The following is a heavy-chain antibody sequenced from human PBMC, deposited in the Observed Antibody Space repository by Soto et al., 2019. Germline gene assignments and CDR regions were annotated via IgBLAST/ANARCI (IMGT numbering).Heavy chain of an antibody. D-gene: IGHD3-10*01. V-gene: IGHV4-34*02. J-gene: IGHJ6*02. CDR1: GGSFTDFY. CDR3: ARGQLIWYGDLTPYYRDMDV. CDR2: ISHEGGT. Sequence: QVHLQQWGAGLLRPSETLSLTCAFYGGSFTDFYWSWVRQSPGKGLEWVGEISHEGGTNYSPSLASRVSISVETSKNQFSLHLRSVTAADTGLYFCARGQLIWYGDLTPYYRDMDVWGQGTTVTVSS.